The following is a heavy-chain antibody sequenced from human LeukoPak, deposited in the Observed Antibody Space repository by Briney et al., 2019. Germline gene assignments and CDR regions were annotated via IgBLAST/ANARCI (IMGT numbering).Heavy chain of an antibody. J-gene: IGHJ4*02. CDR1: GFTFSSYG. CDR2: ISGSGGST. V-gene: IGHV3-23*01. CDR3: AKDPHYDSSGYCGY. D-gene: IGHD3-22*01. Sequence: GGSLRLSCAASGFTFSSYGMSWVRQAPGKGLEWVSAISGSGGSTYYADSVKGRFTISRDNSKNTLYLQMNSLRAEDTAVYYCAKDPHYDSSGYCGYWGQGTLVTVSS.